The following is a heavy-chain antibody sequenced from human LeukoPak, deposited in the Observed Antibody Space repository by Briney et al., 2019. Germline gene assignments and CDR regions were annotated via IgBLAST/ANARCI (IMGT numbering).Heavy chain of an antibody. V-gene: IGHV1-18*01. Sequence: GASVKVSCKASGYTFTSYGISWVRQAPGQGLEWMGWISAYNGNTNYAQKLQGRVTMTTDTSTSTAYMELRSLRSDDTAVYYCARVSGPVLLWFGESQTRDHYYFDYWGQGTLVTVSS. D-gene: IGHD3-10*01. CDR3: ARVSGPVLLWFGESQTRDHYYFDY. J-gene: IGHJ4*02. CDR2: ISAYNGNT. CDR1: GYTFTSYG.